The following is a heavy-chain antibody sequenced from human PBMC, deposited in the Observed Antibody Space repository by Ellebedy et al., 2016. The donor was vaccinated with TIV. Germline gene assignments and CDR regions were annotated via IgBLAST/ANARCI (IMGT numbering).Heavy chain of an antibody. J-gene: IGHJ4*02. CDR3: ARRGGKASGSYLPIDY. CDR2: ISASDGNK. D-gene: IGHD1-26*01. V-gene: IGHV3-23*01. CDR1: GFTFSSYA. Sequence: PGGSLRLSCAASGFTFSSYAMSWVRQAPGKGLEWVSAISASDGNKYYADSVKGRFTISRENSKNTLYLQMNSLRAEDTAVYYCARRGGKASGSYLPIDYWGQGTLVTVSS.